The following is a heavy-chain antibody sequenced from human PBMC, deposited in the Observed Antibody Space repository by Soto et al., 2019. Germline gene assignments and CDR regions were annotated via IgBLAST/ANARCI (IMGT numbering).Heavy chain of an antibody. CDR1: GFTFTNYW. D-gene: IGHD3-3*02. Sequence: EVQLVQSGGGSVQPGGSLRLSCVASGFTFTNYWMHWVRQVPGKGLVWVSRIDGVGTGTSYSDSVRGRFTISRDNAENTLHLQMDSLRAEDTAVYYCTTVFAYWGLGTPVTVSS. CDR3: TTVFAY. J-gene: IGHJ1*01. V-gene: IGHV3-74*01. CDR2: IDGVGTGT.